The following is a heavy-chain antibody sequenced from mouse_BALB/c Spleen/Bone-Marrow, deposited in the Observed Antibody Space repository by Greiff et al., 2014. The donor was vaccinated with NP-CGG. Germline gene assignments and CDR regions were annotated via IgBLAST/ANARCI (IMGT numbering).Heavy chain of an antibody. Sequence: VQLQQSGPELVKPGASMKISCKASGYTFTDYNMHWVKQSHGKSLEWIGYIYPYNGGTVYKQKFKSKATLTVDNSSSTANMELRSLTSEDSAVYYCARGAAYGYYLGLAYWGQGTLVTVSA. CDR2: IYPYNGGT. D-gene: IGHD2-3*01. CDR3: ARGAAYGYYLGLAY. V-gene: IGHV1S29*02. J-gene: IGHJ3*01. CDR1: GYTFTDYN.